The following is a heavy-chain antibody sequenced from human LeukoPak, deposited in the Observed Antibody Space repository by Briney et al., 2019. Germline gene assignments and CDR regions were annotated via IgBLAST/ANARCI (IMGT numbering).Heavy chain of an antibody. D-gene: IGHD5-18*01. V-gene: IGHV1-18*01. CDR1: GYTFTSYG. CDR2: ISAYNGNT. Sequence: ASVKVSCKASGYTFTSYGISWVRQAPGQGLEWMGWISAYNGNTNYAQKLQGRVTMTTDTSTSTAYMELRSLRSDDTAVYYCARQKVDTAMVYYFDYWGQGTLVTVSS. J-gene: IGHJ4*02. CDR3: ARQKVDTAMVYYFDY.